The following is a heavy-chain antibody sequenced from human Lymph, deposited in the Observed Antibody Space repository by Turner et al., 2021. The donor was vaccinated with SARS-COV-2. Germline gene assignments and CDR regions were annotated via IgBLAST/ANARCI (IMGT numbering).Heavy chain of an antibody. CDR2: ISYDGNNI. V-gene: IGHV3-30*18. J-gene: IGHJ4*02. CDR1: GFTFSSYG. D-gene: IGHD3-3*01. CDR3: AKDSRFLEWLLFGEFDY. Sequence: QVQLVESGGGVVQPGGYLRLSCAASGFTFSSYGMHWVRQAPGKGLEWVAVISYDGNNIYYADSVKGRFTISRDNSKNTLYLQMNSLRAEDTAVYYCAKDSRFLEWLLFGEFDYWGQGTLVTVSS.